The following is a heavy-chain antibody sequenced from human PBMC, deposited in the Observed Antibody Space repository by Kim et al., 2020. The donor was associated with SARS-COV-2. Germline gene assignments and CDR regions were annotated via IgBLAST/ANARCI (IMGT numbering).Heavy chain of an antibody. CDR3: ARYRWGAFDI. CDR2: ST. D-gene: IGHD3-16*01. J-gene: IGHJ3*02. V-gene: IGHV4-34*01. Sequence: STNYNPSLKSRVTISVDTSKNQFSLKLSSVTAADTAVYYCARYRWGAFDIWGQGTMVTVSS.